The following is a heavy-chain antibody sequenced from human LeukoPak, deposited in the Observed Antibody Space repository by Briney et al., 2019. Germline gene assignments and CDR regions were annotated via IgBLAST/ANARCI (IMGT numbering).Heavy chain of an antibody. CDR2: IYWDDDK. Sequence: SGPTLVKPTQTLTLTCTFSGFSLSTSGGGVGWIRQPPGKALEWLALIYWDDDKRYSPSLKSRLTITKDTSKNQVVLTMTNMDPVDTATYYCARVEYSSSSGWFDPWGQGTLVTVSS. V-gene: IGHV2-5*02. CDR1: GFSLSTSGGG. J-gene: IGHJ5*02. CDR3: ARVEYSSSSGWFDP. D-gene: IGHD6-6*01.